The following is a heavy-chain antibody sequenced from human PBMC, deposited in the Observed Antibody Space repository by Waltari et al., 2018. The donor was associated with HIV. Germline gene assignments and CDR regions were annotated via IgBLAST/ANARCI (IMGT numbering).Heavy chain of an antibody. D-gene: IGHD3-10*01. CDR3: AKDWGEGYKKDS. Sequence: EVQLLESGGGLGQPGGSLRLSCAASGCTFTVYAMTWVRQAPGKGLEWVSTISSSGDKTYYADSVKGRFTISRDNSKKTVYLQMNSLRAEDTAVYYCAKDWGEGYKKDSWGQGTRVTVSS. CDR2: ISSSGDKT. J-gene: IGHJ4*02. V-gene: IGHV3-23*01. CDR1: GCTFTVYA.